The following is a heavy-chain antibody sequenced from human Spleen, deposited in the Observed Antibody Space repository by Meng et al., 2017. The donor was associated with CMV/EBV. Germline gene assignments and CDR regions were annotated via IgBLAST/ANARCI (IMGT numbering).Heavy chain of an antibody. D-gene: IGHD5-18*01. CDR1: GFTFSLFE. Sequence: GGSLRLSCEASGFTFSLFEMNWVRQAPGKGLEWVSYINDATNNRFYADSVKGRFTISRDNAQKSLYLQMNSLRADDTAVYYCARTPQGYSYGYSAFYFDFWGQGTLVTVSS. J-gene: IGHJ4*02. CDR2: INDATNNR. CDR3: ARTPQGYSYGYSAFYFDF. V-gene: IGHV3-48*03.